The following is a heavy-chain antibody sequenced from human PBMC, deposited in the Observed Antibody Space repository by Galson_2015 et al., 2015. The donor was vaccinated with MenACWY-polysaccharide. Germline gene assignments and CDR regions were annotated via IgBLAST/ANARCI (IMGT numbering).Heavy chain of an antibody. CDR3: ARGIYCGGDCYSGTDY. CDR2: ILGSGST. J-gene: IGHJ4*02. V-gene: IGHV4-31*02. Sequence: PGGGLEWIGFILGSGSTFINPSLRSRVSISRDTSKNQFSLRLNSVTGADTAVYYCARGIYCGGDCYSGTDYWGQGTLVTVSS. D-gene: IGHD2-21*02.